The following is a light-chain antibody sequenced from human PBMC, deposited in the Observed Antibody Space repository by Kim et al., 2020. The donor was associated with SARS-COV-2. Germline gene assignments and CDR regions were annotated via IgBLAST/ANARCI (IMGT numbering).Light chain of an antibody. V-gene: IGKV3-15*01. CDR2: GAS. Sequence: VSPGERATLACRASQSVSSNLAWYQQKPGQAPRLLIYGASTRATGIPARFSGSGSGTEFTLTISSLQSEDFAVYYCQQYNNWLPTFGPGTKVDIK. CDR1: QSVSSN. J-gene: IGKJ3*01. CDR3: QQYNNWLPT.